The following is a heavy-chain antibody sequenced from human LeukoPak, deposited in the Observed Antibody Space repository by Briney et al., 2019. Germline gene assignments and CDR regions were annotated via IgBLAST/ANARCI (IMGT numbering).Heavy chain of an antibody. Sequence: PGGSLRLSCAASGFTFSSYAMSWVSQAPGKGLEWVCTVSGSGDSTYYADSVKGRFTLSRDNSKNTLSLQMNSLRAEDTALYYCAKSYNYGSGSYYNHFDSWGQGTLVTVSS. D-gene: IGHD3-10*01. CDR2: VSGSGDST. CDR3: AKSYNYGSGSYYNHFDS. V-gene: IGHV3-23*01. CDR1: GFTFSSYA. J-gene: IGHJ4*02.